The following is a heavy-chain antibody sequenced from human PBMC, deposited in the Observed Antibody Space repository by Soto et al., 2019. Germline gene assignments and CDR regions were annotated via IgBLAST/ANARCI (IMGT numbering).Heavy chain of an antibody. D-gene: IGHD2-15*01. CDR3: AKEVVVAAIDY. J-gene: IGHJ4*02. Sequence: QVQLVESGGGVVQPGRSLRLSCAASGFTFSSYGMHWVRQAPGKGLEWVAVISYDGSNKYYADSVKGRFTISRDNSKNPLYLQMNSLRAEDTAVYYCAKEVVVAAIDYWGQGTLVTVSS. CDR2: ISYDGSNK. CDR1: GFTFSSYG. V-gene: IGHV3-30*18.